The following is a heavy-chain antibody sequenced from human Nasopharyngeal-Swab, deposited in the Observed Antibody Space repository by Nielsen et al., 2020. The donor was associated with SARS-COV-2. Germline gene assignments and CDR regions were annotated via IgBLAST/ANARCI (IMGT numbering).Heavy chain of an antibody. CDR3: ARLGGGGGNY. Sequence: GESLKISCAASGFTFSSYAMHWVRQAPGKGLEWVAVISYDGSNKYCADSVKGRFTISRDNSKNTLYLQMNSLRAEDTAVYYCARLGGGGGNYWGQGTLVTVSS. D-gene: IGHD1-26*01. J-gene: IGHJ4*02. CDR2: ISYDGSNK. CDR1: GFTFSSYA. V-gene: IGHV3-30*04.